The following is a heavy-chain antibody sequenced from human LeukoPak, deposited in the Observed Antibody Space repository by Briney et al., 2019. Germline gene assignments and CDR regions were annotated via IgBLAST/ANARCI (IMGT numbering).Heavy chain of an antibody. Sequence: GGSLRLSCAASGFTFSMSWMAWVRQAPGKGLEWVANIKEDGGEKNYVDSVKGRFTISRDNARNSLYLQLNSLRVEDTAVYYCARNPPNLSRGNYYYYYMDVWGKGTTVTVSS. D-gene: IGHD2/OR15-2a*01. CDR2: IKEDGGEK. CDR1: GFTFSMSW. CDR3: ARNPPNLSRGNYYYYYMDV. V-gene: IGHV3-7*01. J-gene: IGHJ6*03.